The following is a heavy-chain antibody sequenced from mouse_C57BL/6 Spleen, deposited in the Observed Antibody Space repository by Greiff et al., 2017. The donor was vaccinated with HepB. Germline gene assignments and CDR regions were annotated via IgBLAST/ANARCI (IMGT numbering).Heavy chain of an antibody. CDR2: IRNKANGYTT. CDR3: ARPYSNYWYFDV. J-gene: IGHJ1*03. CDR1: GFTFTDYY. V-gene: IGHV7-3*01. D-gene: IGHD2-5*01. Sequence: VKLVESGGGLVQPGGSLSLSCAASGFTFTDYYMSWVRQPPGKALEWLGFIRNKANGYTTEYSASVKGRFTISRDNSQSILYLQMNALRAEDSATYYCARPYSNYWYFDVWGTGTTVTVSS.